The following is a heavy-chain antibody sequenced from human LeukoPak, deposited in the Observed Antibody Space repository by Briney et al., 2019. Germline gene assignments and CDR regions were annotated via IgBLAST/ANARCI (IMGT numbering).Heavy chain of an antibody. CDR1: GFTFSSYA. D-gene: IGHD3-22*01. CDR3: AKVRASSGYFDY. J-gene: IGHJ4*02. Sequence: PGGSLRLSCAASGFTFSSYAMSWVRQAPGKGLEWVSTISAGGGTTYYADSVKGRFTISRDSSKITLYLQMNSPRAEDTAVYYCAKVRASSGYFDYWGQGTLVTVSS. V-gene: IGHV3-23*01. CDR2: ISAGGGTT.